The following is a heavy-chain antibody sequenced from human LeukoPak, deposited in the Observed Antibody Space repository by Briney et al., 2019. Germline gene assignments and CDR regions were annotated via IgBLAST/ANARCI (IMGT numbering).Heavy chain of an antibody. Sequence: SETLSLTCAVYGGAFSGYSWSWIRQPPGKGLEWIGEIDPNGTTNYNPSHKSRVIVSVDTSKNQFSLNLNSVTAADTALYYCARGRSYEYGDYDYWGQGTLVTVSS. D-gene: IGHD3-16*01. CDR1: GGAFSGYS. J-gene: IGHJ4*02. CDR3: ARGRSYEYGDYDY. CDR2: IDPNGTT. V-gene: IGHV4-34*01.